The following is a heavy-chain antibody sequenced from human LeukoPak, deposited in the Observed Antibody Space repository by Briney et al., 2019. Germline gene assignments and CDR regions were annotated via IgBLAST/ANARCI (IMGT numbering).Heavy chain of an antibody. CDR1: GYTFTNYD. J-gene: IGHJ4*02. D-gene: IGHD2-8*01. Sequence: ASVKVSCKASGYTFTNYDINWVRQATGQGLEWMGWMNLDSGDTGYAQKFQGRVTMTRDISISTAYMELSSLRSEDTAVYYCARLSHKSCTNGVCHYFDFWGQGTLVTVSS. CDR3: ARLSHKSCTNGVCHYFDF. CDR2: MNLDSGDT. V-gene: IGHV1-8*01.